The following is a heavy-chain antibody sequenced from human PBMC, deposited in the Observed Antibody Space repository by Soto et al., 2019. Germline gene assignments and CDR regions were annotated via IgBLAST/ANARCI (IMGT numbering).Heavy chain of an antibody. CDR1: GGSFSGYY. Sequence: SETLSLTCAVYGGSFSGYYWSWIRQPPGKGLEWIGEINHSGSTNYNPSLKSRVTISVDTSKNQFSLKLSSVTAADTAVYYCARGHADGDSSRRYNWFDPWGQGTLVTVSS. D-gene: IGHD6-13*01. V-gene: IGHV4-34*01. CDR2: INHSGST. J-gene: IGHJ5*02. CDR3: ARGHADGDSSRRYNWFDP.